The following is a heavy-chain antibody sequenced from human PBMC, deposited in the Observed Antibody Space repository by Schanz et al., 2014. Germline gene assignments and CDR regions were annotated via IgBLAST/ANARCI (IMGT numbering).Heavy chain of an antibody. Sequence: QVQLVQSGGEMKKPGASVKVSCKASGYTFTDYGLSWVRQAPGQGLEWLGWINVGNGNMKYSQKFQGRVTITRDTSTSTAYMELRSLRSDDTAVYYCARGGYSSGWYDRDIAHFDYWGQGTLVTVSS. CDR3: ARGGYSSGWYDRDIAHFDY. CDR2: INVGNGNM. CDR1: GYTFTDYG. V-gene: IGHV1-18*01. J-gene: IGHJ4*02. D-gene: IGHD6-19*01.